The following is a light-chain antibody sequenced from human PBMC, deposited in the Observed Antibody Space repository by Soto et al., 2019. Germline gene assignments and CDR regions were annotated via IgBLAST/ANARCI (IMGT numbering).Light chain of an antibody. J-gene: IGKJ2*01. CDR2: AAS. CDR3: QQYSSYPTT. Sequence: DIQMTQSPSSLSAFVGDRVTISCRASQGISSWLAWYQQKPEKALKSLIYAASTLQSGVPSRFSGSGSGTDFTLTISSLQPEHFATYYCQQYSSYPTTFGQGTKLEIK. CDR1: QGISSW. V-gene: IGKV1D-16*01.